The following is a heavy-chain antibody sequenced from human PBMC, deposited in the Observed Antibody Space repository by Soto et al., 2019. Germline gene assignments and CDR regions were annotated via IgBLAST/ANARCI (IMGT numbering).Heavy chain of an antibody. Sequence: VQLVESGGVVVQPGGSLRLSCAASGFTFDEYAMHWVRQPPGKGLEWVSLISWDGSNRYYADSVKGRFTISRDNSKYSLYLEMNSLRPEDTALYYCAKDISRGPTKNYDFWSGPDYWGQGTLVTVSS. CDR1: GFTFDEYA. CDR3: AKDISRGPTKNYDFWSGPDY. D-gene: IGHD3-3*01. J-gene: IGHJ4*02. CDR2: ISWDGSNR. V-gene: IGHV3-43D*04.